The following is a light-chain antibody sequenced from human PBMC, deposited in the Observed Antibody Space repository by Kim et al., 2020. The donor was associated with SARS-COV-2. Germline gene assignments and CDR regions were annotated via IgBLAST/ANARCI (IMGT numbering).Light chain of an antibody. J-gene: IGKJ3*01. Sequence: DIQMTQSPSSLSASIGDRVTITCWARQDFRTYLAWYQQKPGIPPKLLIYGTSTLQPAVPSRFSGSGFGTDFTLTISSLRPEDVATYYCQKYDGAPFTFGPGTKVDIK. CDR1: QDFRTY. V-gene: IGKV1-27*01. CDR2: GTS. CDR3: QKYDGAPFT.